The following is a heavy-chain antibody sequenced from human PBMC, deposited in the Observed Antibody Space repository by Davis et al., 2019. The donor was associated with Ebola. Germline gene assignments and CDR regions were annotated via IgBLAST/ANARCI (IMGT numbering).Heavy chain of an antibody. CDR3: ARDPPYCSGGSCYALQNY. V-gene: IGHV3-74*01. J-gene: IGHJ4*02. D-gene: IGHD2-15*01. Sequence: GESLKISCAASGFTFSSYWMHWVRQAPGKGLVWVSRINSDGSSTSYADSVKGRFTISRDNAKSTLYLQMNSLRAEDTAVYYCARDPPYCSGGSCYALQNYWGQGTLVTVSS. CDR2: INSDGSST. CDR1: GFTFSSYW.